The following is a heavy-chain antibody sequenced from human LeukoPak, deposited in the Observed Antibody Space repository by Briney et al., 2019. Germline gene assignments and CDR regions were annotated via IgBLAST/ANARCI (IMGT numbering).Heavy chain of an antibody. D-gene: IGHD2-2*01. Sequence: GGSLRLSFAASGFTFSSYGMHWVRQAPGKGLEWVAFIRYDGSNKYYADSVKGRFTISRDNSKNTLYLQMNSLRAEDTAVYYCAREVTSSYDNWYFDLWGRGTLVTVSS. V-gene: IGHV3-30*02. J-gene: IGHJ2*01. CDR2: IRYDGSNK. CDR3: AREVTSSYDNWYFDL. CDR1: GFTFSSYG.